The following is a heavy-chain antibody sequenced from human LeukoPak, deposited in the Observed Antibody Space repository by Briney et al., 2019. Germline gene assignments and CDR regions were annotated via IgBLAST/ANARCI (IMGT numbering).Heavy chain of an antibody. V-gene: IGHV4-39*01. CDR3: ARGLRLGELSLGY. D-gene: IGHD3-16*02. J-gene: IGHJ4*02. CDR1: GGSISSSYYY. CDR2: IYYSGST. Sequence: SETLSLTCTVSGGSISSSYYYWGWIRQPPGKGLEWIGSIYYSGSTYYNPSLKSRVTISVDTSKNQFSLKLRSVTAADTAVYYCARGLRLGELSLGYWGQGTLVTVSS.